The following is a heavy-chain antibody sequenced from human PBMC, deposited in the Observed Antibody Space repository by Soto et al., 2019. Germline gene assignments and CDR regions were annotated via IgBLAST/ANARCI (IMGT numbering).Heavy chain of an antibody. J-gene: IGHJ3*02. D-gene: IGHD6-19*01. V-gene: IGHV2-5*01. CDR3: AHSRVAGFWPAWMLGDFDI. CDR1: GFSLSTSGVG. CDR2: IYWNDDK. Sequence: QITLKESGPPLVKPTQTLTLTCTFSGFSLSTSGVGVGWIRQPPGKALEWLALIYWNDDKRYSPSLKSRLTITKDTSKNQVVLTMTNMDPVDTATYYCAHSRVAGFWPAWMLGDFDIWGQGTMVTVSS.